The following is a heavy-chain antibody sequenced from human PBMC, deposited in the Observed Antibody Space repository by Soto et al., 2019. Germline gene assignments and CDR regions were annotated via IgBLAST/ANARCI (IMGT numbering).Heavy chain of an antibody. CDR3: AKTLWFGELSDY. CDR1: GFTVSSYA. J-gene: IGHJ4*02. V-gene: IGHV3-23*01. Sequence: EVQLLESGGGLVQPGGSLRLSCAASGFTVSSYAMSGVRQAPGKGLEWVSAISDSGGSTYYADSVKGRFTISRHNSKNTLYLQMNSLRAEDTAVYYCAKTLWFGELSDYWGQGTLVTVSS. D-gene: IGHD3-10*01. CDR2: ISDSGGST.